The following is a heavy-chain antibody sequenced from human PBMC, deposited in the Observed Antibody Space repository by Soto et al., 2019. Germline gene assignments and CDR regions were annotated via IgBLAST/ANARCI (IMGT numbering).Heavy chain of an antibody. CDR1: GFTFSSYG. D-gene: IGHD5-18*01. J-gene: IGHJ4*02. CDR3: AKGTAMVPRAVDY. CDR2: ISYDGSNK. Sequence: GGSLRLSCAASGFTFSSYGMHWVRQAPGKGLEWVAVISYDGSNKYYADSVKGRFTISRDNSKNTLYLQMNSLRAEDTAVYYCAKGTAMVPRAVDYWGQGTLVTVSS. V-gene: IGHV3-30*18.